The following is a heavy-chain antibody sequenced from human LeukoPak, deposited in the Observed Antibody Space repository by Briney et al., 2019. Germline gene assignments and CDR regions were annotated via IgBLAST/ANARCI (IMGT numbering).Heavy chain of an antibody. Sequence: SQALSLTCTVSGGSISGGSYYWSWIRQPPGKGLEWIGYIYYSGSTKYNLSLKSRVTISVDTSKNQLSLKLSSVTAADTAVYYCARGEYGLFDYWGQGTLVTVST. CDR2: IYYSGST. CDR1: GGSISGGSYY. V-gene: IGHV4-61*01. D-gene: IGHD2/OR15-2a*01. J-gene: IGHJ4*02. CDR3: ARGEYGLFDY.